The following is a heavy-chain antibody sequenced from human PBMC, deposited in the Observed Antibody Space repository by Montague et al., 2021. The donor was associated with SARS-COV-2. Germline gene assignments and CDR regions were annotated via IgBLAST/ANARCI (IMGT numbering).Heavy chain of an antibody. V-gene: IGHV4-34*01. Sequence: SETLPLTCAVYGGSFSGYYWSWIRQPPGKGLEWIGEINHSGSTNYNPSLKSRVTISVDTSKNQFSLKLSSVTAADTAVYYCARVFPRWLQFDPYFDYWGQGTLVTVSS. CDR3: ARVFPRWLQFDPYFDY. D-gene: IGHD5-24*01. J-gene: IGHJ4*02. CDR1: GGSFSGYY. CDR2: INHSGST.